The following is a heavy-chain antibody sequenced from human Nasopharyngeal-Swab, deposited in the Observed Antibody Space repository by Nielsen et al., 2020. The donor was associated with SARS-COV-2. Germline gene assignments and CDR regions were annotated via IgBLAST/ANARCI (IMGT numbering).Heavy chain of an antibody. J-gene: IGHJ4*02. Sequence: GRSLPLSCAASGLTFDDYAMHWVRHAPGKGLERVPLISGDGGSTYYADSAKGRFTISRDNSKNSLYLQMNSLRTEDTALYYCARALHQYNWNYLYYWGQGTLVTVSS. D-gene: IGHD1-7*01. CDR2: ISGDGGST. CDR1: GLTFDDYA. CDR3: ARALHQYNWNYLYY. V-gene: IGHV3-43*02.